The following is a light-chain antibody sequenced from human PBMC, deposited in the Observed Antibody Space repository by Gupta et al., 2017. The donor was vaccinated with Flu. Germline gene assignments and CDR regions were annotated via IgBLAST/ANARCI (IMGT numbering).Light chain of an antibody. CDR3: SSYTGSGTV. J-gene: IGLJ3*02. V-gene: IGLV2-14*01. Sequence: QSALTQPASVSGSPGQSITISCTGTRSDIGAYNYVSWYQQHTSKAHRIMIYEVRNRPSGFSNRFSGSKSGNTASLTISGLQAEDEAYYYCSSYTGSGTVFGGGTKVAVL. CDR2: EVR. CDR1: RSDIGAYNY.